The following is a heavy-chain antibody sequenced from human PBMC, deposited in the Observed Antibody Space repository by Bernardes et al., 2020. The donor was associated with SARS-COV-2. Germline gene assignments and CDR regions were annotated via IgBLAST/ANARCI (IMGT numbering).Heavy chain of an antibody. CDR2: ISSSSSYI. CDR1: GFTFTTYS. Sequence: GGSLRLSCEASGFTFTTYSMIWVRQAPGKGLEWVSSISSSSSYIYYADSVKGRFTISRDNAKNSLFLQMNSLRAEDTAVYYCARRGSFNGMDVWGQGTTVTVSS. J-gene: IGHJ6*02. CDR3: ARRGSFNGMDV. V-gene: IGHV3-21*01. D-gene: IGHD3-10*01.